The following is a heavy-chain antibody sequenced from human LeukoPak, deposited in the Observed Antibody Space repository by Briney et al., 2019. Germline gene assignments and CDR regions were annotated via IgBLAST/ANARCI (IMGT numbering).Heavy chain of an antibody. D-gene: IGHD3-10*01. CDR1: GFTFSSYW. V-gene: IGHV3-7*01. CDR2: INHNGNVN. Sequence: GGSLRLSCAASGFTFSSYWMNWARQAPGKGLEWVASINHNGNVNYYVDSVKGRFIISRDNSKNTLYLQMNSLSADDTAVYFCARRSPGTHGLDYWGQGTLVPVSS. CDR3: ARRSPGTHGLDY. J-gene: IGHJ4*02.